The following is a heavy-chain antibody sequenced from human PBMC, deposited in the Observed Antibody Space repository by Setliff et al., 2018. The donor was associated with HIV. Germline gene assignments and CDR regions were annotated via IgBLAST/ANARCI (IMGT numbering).Heavy chain of an antibody. J-gene: IGHJ4*02. CDR1: GDYISSGGYY. Sequence: LSLTCTVSGDYISSGGYYWSWIRQHPGKGLEWIGYIYYSGSTYYNPSLQRRVTISVDTSKNHFSIKLNSVTAADTAVYYCARGGAREWELPFDYWGQGTLVTVSS. D-gene: IGHD1-26*01. CDR3: ARGGAREWELPFDY. CDR2: IYYSGST. V-gene: IGHV4-31*03.